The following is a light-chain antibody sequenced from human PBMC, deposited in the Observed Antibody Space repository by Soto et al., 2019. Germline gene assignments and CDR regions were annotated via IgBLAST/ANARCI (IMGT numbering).Light chain of an antibody. Sequence: EIVMTQSPATLSVSPGERATLSCRASQRVSRNLAWYQQKPGQAPRLLIYDASTRATGIPDRFSGSGSETEFTLTISRLETEDFAVYYCHQYGSSPGTFGHGTQVDIK. J-gene: IGKJ1*01. CDR2: DAS. V-gene: IGKV3-15*01. CDR1: QRVSRN. CDR3: HQYGSSPGT.